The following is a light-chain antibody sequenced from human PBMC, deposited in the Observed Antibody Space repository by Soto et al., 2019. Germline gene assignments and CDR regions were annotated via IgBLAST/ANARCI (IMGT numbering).Light chain of an antibody. J-gene: IGKJ4*01. CDR1: QTVKTR. CDR2: DAF. Sequence: EKVMTQSPATLSVSPGERATLSCRASQTVKTRLAWYQQKPGQAPRLLIYDAFTRATGIPARFSGSASGTDFTLTISSLQSEDFAVYYCQQYDESPLTFGGGTKVEIK. CDR3: QQYDESPLT. V-gene: IGKV3-15*01.